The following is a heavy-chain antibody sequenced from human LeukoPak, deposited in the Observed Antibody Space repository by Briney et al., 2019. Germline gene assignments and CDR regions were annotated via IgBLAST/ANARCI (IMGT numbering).Heavy chain of an antibody. Sequence: GGSLRPSCAASGFSFSKVWMSWVRQAPGKGLEWVGRIKSETDGGTKDYAAPVNGRFSVSRDDLDDALYLQMNSQRTIFTAFYPYTIHKVKTAAIVSFDWWDQGTLVTVSS. CDR3: TIHKVKTAAIVSFDW. J-gene: IGHJ4*02. D-gene: IGHD6-25*01. V-gene: IGHV3-15*01. CDR2: IKSETDGGTK. CDR1: GFSFSKVW.